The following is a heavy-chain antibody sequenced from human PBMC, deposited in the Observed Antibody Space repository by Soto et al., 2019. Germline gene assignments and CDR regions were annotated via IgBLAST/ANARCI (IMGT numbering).Heavy chain of an antibody. V-gene: IGHV4-31*03. J-gene: IGHJ4*02. CDR2: IYYSGST. CDR3: ARNRVVGSLYYFDY. D-gene: IGHD2-15*01. Sequence: SETLSLTCTVSGGSISSGGYYWSWIRQHPGKGLEWIGYIYYSGSTYYNPSLKSRVTISVDTSKNQFSLKLSSVTAADTAVYYCARNRVVGSLYYFDYWGQGTLVTVSS. CDR1: GGSISSGGYY.